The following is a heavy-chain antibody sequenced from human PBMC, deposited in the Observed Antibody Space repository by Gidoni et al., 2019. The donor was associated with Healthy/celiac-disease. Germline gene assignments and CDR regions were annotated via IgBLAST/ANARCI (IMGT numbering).Heavy chain of an antibody. CDR2: IWYDGSNK. J-gene: IGHJ4*02. Sequence: QVQLVESGGGVVQPGRSLRLSCAASGFTFSSYGMHWVRQAPGKGLEWVAVIWYDGSNKYYADSVKGRFTISRDNSKNTLYLQMNSLRAEDTAVYYCARDAIRVGVGLRYWGQGTLVTVSS. CDR1: GFTFSSYG. CDR3: ARDAIRVGVGLRY. V-gene: IGHV3-33*01. D-gene: IGHD3-3*01.